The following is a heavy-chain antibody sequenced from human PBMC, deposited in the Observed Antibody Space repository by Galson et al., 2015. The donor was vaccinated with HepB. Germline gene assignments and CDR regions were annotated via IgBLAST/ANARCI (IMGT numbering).Heavy chain of an antibody. V-gene: IGHV1-2*06. CDR2: INPNSGGT. CDR1: GYTFTGYY. CDR3: ARDLRYCSGGSCYSQWYFDL. D-gene: IGHD2-15*01. Sequence: SVKVSCKASGYTFTGYYMHWVRQAPGQGLEWMGRINPNSGGTNYAQKFQGRVTMTRDTSISTAYMELSRLRSDDTAVYYCARDLRYCSGGSCYSQWYFDLWGRGTLVTVSS. J-gene: IGHJ2*01.